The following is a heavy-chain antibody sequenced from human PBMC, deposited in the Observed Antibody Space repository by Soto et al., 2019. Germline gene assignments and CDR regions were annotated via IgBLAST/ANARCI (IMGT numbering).Heavy chain of an antibody. CDR2: ISGSGGST. D-gene: IGHD3-10*01. CDR3: AKVRGRYYDNFGMDV. CDR1: GFTFSSYA. V-gene: IGHV3-23*01. J-gene: IGHJ6*02. Sequence: EVQLLESGGGLVQPGGSLRLSCAASGFTFSSYAMSWVRQAPGKGLEWVSAISGSGGSTYYADSVKGRFTISRDNSKNPLYLQMNSLRAEDTAVYYCAKVRGRYYDNFGMDVWGQGTTVTVSS.